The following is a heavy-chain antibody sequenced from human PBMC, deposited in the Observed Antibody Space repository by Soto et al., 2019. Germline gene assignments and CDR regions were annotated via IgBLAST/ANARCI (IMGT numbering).Heavy chain of an antibody. CDR3: AKELAFLGTTVVRGRAGDCYGMDV. D-gene: IGHD3-10*01. CDR2: ISYDGINK. V-gene: IGHV3-30*18. J-gene: IGHJ6*02. Sequence: QVQLVESGGGVVQPGRSLRLSCEASGFIFINFGMHWVRQAPGKGLEWVAVISYDGINKYYADSVKGRFTISRDISKNTLDVELNSLRAEDTAVYEGAKELAFLGTTVVRGRAGDCYGMDVGGQGPTVTVSS. CDR1: GFIFINFG.